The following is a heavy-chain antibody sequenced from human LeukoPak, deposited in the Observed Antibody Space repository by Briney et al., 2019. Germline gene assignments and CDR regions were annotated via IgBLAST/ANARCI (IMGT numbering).Heavy chain of an antibody. CDR1: GWSGSFNDYY. D-gene: IGHD4-17*01. V-gene: IGHV4-34*01. Sequence: PSETLSLTCAVYGWSGSFNDYYWNWIRQSPGKGLERIGEINHSGGTHYHPSLKSRVTISVDTSKNQFSLRLRSVTAADTAVYYCASLMTTVTYDVFDIWGQGTIVTVSS. CDR3: ASLMTTVTYDVFDI. CDR2: INHSGGT. J-gene: IGHJ3*02.